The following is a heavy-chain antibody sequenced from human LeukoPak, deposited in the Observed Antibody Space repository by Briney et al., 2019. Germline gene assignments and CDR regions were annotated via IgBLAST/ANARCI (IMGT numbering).Heavy chain of an antibody. CDR1: GGSISSSSYY. CDR3: AVLRYFDWSYYFDY. Sequence: PSETLSLTCTVSGGSISSSSYYWGWIRQPPGKGLEWIGSIYYSGSTYYNPSLKSRVTISVDTSKNQFSLKLSSVTAADTAVYYCAVLRYFDWSYYFDYWGQGTLVTVSS. D-gene: IGHD3-9*01. V-gene: IGHV4-39*07. CDR2: IYYSGST. J-gene: IGHJ4*02.